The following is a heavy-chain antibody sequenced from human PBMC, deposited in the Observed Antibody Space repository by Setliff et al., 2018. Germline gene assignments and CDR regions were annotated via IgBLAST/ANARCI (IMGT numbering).Heavy chain of an antibody. CDR2: IKSETDGGTT. Sequence: PGGSLRLSCAASGFTFTNAWMSWVRQAPGKGLEWVGRIKSETDGGTTDYADSVKGRFTISRDNANHSLHLQMNSLRAEDTAVYFCARLALTGYDTSGYYYALDYYYYMDVWGKGTTVTVSS. J-gene: IGHJ6*03. D-gene: IGHD3-22*01. CDR3: ARLALTGYDTSGYYYALDYYYYMDV. CDR1: GFTFTNAW. V-gene: IGHV3-15*01.